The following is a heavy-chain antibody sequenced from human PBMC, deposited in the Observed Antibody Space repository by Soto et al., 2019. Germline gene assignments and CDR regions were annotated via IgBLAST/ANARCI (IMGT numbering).Heavy chain of an antibody. Sequence: QVQLVQSGAEVKKPGASVKVSCKASGYTFSTHGISWVRQVPGQGLEWMGWVRGDNGHRNYAQSLQGRVTMTTDTSTDTADMELRSLRSDDTSVYYFARDLGYCSSGTFYREWFDPWGQGTLVTVSS. CDR3: ARDLGYCSSGTFYREWFDP. V-gene: IGHV1-18*01. D-gene: IGHD2-2*01. J-gene: IGHJ5*02. CDR1: GYTFSTHG. CDR2: VRGDNGHR.